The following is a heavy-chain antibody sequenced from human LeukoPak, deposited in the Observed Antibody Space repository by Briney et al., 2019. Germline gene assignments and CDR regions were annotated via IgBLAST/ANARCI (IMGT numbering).Heavy chain of an antibody. J-gene: IGHJ4*02. Sequence: PGGSLRLSCAASGFTFSSYNMNWVRQAPGKGLEWVSGISGSGGNTYYADSVKGRFTISRDNSKSTLYLQMNSLRAEDTAVYYCTKINAYHYDSSGYYFDYWGQGTLVTVSS. CDR1: GFTFSSYN. D-gene: IGHD3-22*01. CDR2: ISGSGGNT. V-gene: IGHV3-23*01. CDR3: TKINAYHYDSSGYYFDY.